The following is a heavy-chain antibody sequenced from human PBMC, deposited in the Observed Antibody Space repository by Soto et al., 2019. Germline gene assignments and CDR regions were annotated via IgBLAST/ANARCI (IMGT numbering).Heavy chain of an antibody. J-gene: IGHJ4*02. CDR3: VKDSAHQLLPLYFDY. D-gene: IGHD2-2*01. V-gene: IGHV3-64D*06. CDR1: GFTFSSYA. Sequence: PGGSLRLSCSASGFTFSSYAMHWVRQAPGRGLEYVSAISSNGGSTYYADSVKGRFTISRDNSKNTLYLQMSSLRAEDTAVYYCVKDSAHQLLPLYFDYWGQGTLVTVSS. CDR2: ISSNGGST.